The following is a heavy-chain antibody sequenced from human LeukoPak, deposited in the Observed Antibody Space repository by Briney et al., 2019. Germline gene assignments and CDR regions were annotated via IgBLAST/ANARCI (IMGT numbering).Heavy chain of an antibody. V-gene: IGHV1-18*04. J-gene: IGHJ4*02. CDR2: ISAYNGNT. CDR1: GYTFTGYY. Sequence: ASVKVSCKASGYTFTGYYMHWVRQAPGQGLEWMGWISAYNGNTNYAQKLQGRVTMTTDTSTSTAYMELRSLRSDDTAVYYCARDLRYCSSTSCPIDYWGQGTLVTVSS. D-gene: IGHD2-2*01. CDR3: ARDLRYCSSTSCPIDY.